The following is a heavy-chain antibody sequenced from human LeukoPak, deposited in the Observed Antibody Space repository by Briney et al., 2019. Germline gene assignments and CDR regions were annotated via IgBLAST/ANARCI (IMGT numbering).Heavy chain of an antibody. D-gene: IGHD3-9*01. CDR3: ARDGFDAGIYFDY. J-gene: IGHJ4*02. CDR1: GFTFSSHW. V-gene: IGHV3-7*01. CDR2: INQDGSQR. Sequence: GGALRLSCAVSGFTFSSHWMSWVRQAPGKGLEGVANINQDGSQRYYVDSAKGRFTISRDNAKNSLYLQMDSLRVEDTALYYCARDGFDAGIYFDYWGQGALVTVSS.